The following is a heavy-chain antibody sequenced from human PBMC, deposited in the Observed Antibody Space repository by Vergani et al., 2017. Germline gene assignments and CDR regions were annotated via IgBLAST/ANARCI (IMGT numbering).Heavy chain of an antibody. V-gene: IGHV3-73*02. Sequence: EVQLVESGGGLVQPGGSLKLSCAASGFTFSGSAMHWVRQASGKGLEWVGRIRSKANSYATAYAASVKGRFTISRDDSKNPAYLQMNSRKTEDTAVYYCTRSPVGTINWGQGTLVTVSS. CDR3: TRSPVGTIN. J-gene: IGHJ4*02. CDR1: GFTFSGSA. CDR2: IRSKANSYAT. D-gene: IGHD3-9*01.